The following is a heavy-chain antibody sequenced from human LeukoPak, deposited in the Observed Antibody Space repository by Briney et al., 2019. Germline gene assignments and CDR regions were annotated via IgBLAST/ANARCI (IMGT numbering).Heavy chain of an antibody. V-gene: IGHV4-34*01. Sequence: SETLSLTCAVYGGSFSGYYWSWIRQPPGKGLEWIGEINHSGSTNYNPSLTSRVTISVDTSKNQFSLKLSSVTAADTAVYYCATGYYDFWSGYRGGFDPWGQGTLVTVSS. J-gene: IGHJ5*02. CDR2: INHSGST. CDR3: ATGYYDFWSGYRGGFDP. CDR1: GGSFSGYY. D-gene: IGHD3-3*01.